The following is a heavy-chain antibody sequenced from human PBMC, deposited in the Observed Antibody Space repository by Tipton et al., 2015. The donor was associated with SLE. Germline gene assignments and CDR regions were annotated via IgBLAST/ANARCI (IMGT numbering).Heavy chain of an antibody. Sequence: SLRLSCAASGITFRSYGMHWVRQAPGKGLEWVAVISYDGNNKYYGDSVKGRFTISRDNSKNTLYLLMNSLRAEDTAVYYCAKGVGFGSYCLDYWGQGTLVTVSS. V-gene: IGHV3-30*18. D-gene: IGHD1-26*01. CDR1: GITFRSYG. CDR3: AKGVGFGSYCLDY. J-gene: IGHJ4*02. CDR2: ISYDGNNK.